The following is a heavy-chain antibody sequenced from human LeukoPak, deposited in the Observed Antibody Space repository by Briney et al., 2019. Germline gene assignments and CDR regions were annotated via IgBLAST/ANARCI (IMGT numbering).Heavy chain of an antibody. CDR1: GFTFSDYY. D-gene: IGHD3-3*01. CDR3: ARDRVTYYDFWSGYAHYYYYYGMDV. J-gene: IGHJ6*02. Sequence: PGGSLRLSCAASGFTFSDYYMSWIRQAPGKGLEWVSYINSSGSTIYYADSVKGRFTISRDNAKNSLYLQMNSLRAEDTAVYYCARDRVTYYDFWSGYAHYYYYYGMDVWGQGTTVTVSS. CDR2: INSSGSTI. V-gene: IGHV3-11*01.